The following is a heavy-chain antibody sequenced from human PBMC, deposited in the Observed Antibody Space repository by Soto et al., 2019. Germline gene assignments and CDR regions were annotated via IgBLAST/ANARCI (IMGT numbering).Heavy chain of an antibody. CDR2: VSRSGDNT. Sequence: PGGSLRLSCAASGFTFSSYAMSWVRQAPGEGLEWVSAVSRSGDNTYYADSVKGRFTISGDNSKNTLYLQMNSLRAEDTAVYYCAKDFGHYDILTGYPTFGSWGQGTLVTVSS. D-gene: IGHD3-9*01. CDR1: GFTFSSYA. CDR3: AKDFGHYDILTGYPTFGS. J-gene: IGHJ4*02. V-gene: IGHV3-23*01.